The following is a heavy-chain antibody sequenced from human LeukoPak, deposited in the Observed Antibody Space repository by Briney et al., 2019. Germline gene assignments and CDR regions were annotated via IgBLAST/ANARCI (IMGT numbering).Heavy chain of an antibody. J-gene: IGHJ4*02. CDR3: ARTIVVDGYFDY. CDR2: INHSGST. Sequence: SETLPLTCAVYGGSFSGYYWSWIRQPPGKGLEWIGEINHSGSTNYNPSLKSRVTISVDTSKNQFSLKLSSVTAADTAVYYCARTIVVDGYFDYWGQGTLVTVSS. V-gene: IGHV4-34*01. CDR1: GGSFSGYY. D-gene: IGHD2-2*01.